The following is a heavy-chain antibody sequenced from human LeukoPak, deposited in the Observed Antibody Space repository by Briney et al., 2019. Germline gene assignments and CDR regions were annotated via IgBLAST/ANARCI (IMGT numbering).Heavy chain of an antibody. Sequence: GGSLRLSCAASGFTFSSYGMHWVRQAPGKGLEWVAFIRYDGSNKYYADSVKSRFTISRDNSKNTLYLQMNSLRAEDTAVYYCAKGFQLLYYFQHWGQGTLVTVSS. CDR3: AKGFQLLYYFQH. J-gene: IGHJ1*01. CDR2: IRYDGSNK. CDR1: GFTFSSYG. V-gene: IGHV3-30*02. D-gene: IGHD2-2*02.